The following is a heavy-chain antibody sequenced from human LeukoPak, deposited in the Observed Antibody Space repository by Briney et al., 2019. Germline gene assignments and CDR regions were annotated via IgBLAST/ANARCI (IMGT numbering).Heavy chain of an antibody. CDR3: AKTLLYDSSGSPLPNWFDP. CDR2: IRYNGSNK. V-gene: IGHV3-30*02. J-gene: IGHJ5*02. D-gene: IGHD3-22*01. CDR1: GFTFSTYG. Sequence: GGSLSLSCAASGFTFSTYGRNWVRQAPGKGLEWMAFIRYNGSNKYYADSVKGRLTISRDNSKNTLYLQMNNLRPEDTAVYYCAKTLLYDSSGSPLPNWFDPWGQGTLVTVSS.